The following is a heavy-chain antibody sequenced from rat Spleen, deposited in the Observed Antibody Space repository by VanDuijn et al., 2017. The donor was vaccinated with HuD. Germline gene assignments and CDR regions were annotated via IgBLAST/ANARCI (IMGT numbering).Heavy chain of an antibody. D-gene: IGHD1-4*01. J-gene: IGHJ3*01. CDR2: ITNIAGRT. CDR3: ARVGTRVSRFAY. Sequence: EVQLVESGGGLVQPGRSLKLSCVASGFTFNNYWMTWIRQSPGKGLEWVASITNIAGRTHYPDSVKGRFTISRDIAKSTLFLQMNSLKSEDTATYYCARVGTRVSRFAYWGQGTLVTVSS. V-gene: IGHV5-31*01. CDR1: GFTFNNYW.